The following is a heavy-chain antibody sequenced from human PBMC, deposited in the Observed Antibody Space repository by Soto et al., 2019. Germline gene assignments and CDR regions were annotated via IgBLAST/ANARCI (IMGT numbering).Heavy chain of an antibody. CDR2: IKQDGSAK. V-gene: IGHV3-7*01. CDR3: ARDPRFLEWLSTPYYMDV. D-gene: IGHD3-3*01. CDR1: GFTFSSFW. Sequence: PGGSLRLSCAASGFTFSSFWMSWVRQAPGKGLEWVVNIKQDGSAKYYVDSVKGRLTISRDNAKNSLYLQMDSLRAEDTAVYYCARDPRFLEWLSTPYYMDVWGKGTTVTVSS. J-gene: IGHJ6*03.